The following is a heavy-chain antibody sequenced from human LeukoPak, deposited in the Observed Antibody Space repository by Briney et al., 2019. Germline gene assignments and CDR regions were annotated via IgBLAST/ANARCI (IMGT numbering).Heavy chain of an antibody. Sequence: GGSLRLSCAASEFTFDDYTMHWVRQAPGKGLEWVSLISWDGGSTYYADSVKGRFTISRDNSKNSLYLQMNSLRTEDTALYYCAKGCGGDCYSLDYWGQGTLVTVSS. V-gene: IGHV3-43*01. CDR3: AKGCGGDCYSLDY. CDR2: ISWDGGST. D-gene: IGHD2-21*01. J-gene: IGHJ4*02. CDR1: EFTFDDYT.